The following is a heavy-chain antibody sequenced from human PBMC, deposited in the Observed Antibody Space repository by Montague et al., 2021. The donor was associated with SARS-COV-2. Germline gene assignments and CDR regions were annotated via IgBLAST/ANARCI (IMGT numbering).Heavy chain of an antibody. CDR2: INHRGNT. CDR1: GGSLIDYY. V-gene: IGHV4-34*01. J-gene: IGHJ2*01. Sequence: SETLSLTCGVDGGSLIDYYWTWIRQSPGRGLEWFGEINHRGNTNYSPSFKSRVDMSVDTSKNHISLQLTSVTAADTAVYYCARIASGWERGDFWYVDVWGRDTLVTVSS. D-gene: IGHD6-19*01. CDR3: ARIASGWERGDFWYVDV.